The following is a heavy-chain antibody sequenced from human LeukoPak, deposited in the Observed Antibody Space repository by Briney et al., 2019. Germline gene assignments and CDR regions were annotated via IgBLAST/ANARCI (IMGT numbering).Heavy chain of an antibody. Sequence: SETLSLTCTVSGGSISSYYWSWIRQPAGKGLEWIGRIYTSGSTNYNPSLKSRVTISVDTSKNQFSLKLSSVIAADTAVYYCARGQRPAAGGSNIWFGELTFDYWGQGTLVTVSS. CDR3: ARGQRPAAGGSNIWFGELTFDY. CDR1: GGSISSYY. J-gene: IGHJ4*02. D-gene: IGHD3-10*01. V-gene: IGHV4-4*07. CDR2: IYTSGST.